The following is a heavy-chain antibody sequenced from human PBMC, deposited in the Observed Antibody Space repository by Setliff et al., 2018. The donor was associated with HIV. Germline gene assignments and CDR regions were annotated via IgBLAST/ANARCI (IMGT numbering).Heavy chain of an antibody. CDR3: ARRGGYSYGYMDV. V-gene: IGHV4-59*12. D-gene: IGHD5-18*01. CDR1: GDSISSYY. CDR2: IYYSGSS. J-gene: IGHJ6*03. Sequence: SETLSLTCNVSGDSISSYYWSWIRQPPGKGLEWIGYIYYSGSSIYNPYLKSRVTISVDTSKKQFSLKLSSVTAADTAVYYCARRGGYSYGYMDVWGKGTTVTVSS.